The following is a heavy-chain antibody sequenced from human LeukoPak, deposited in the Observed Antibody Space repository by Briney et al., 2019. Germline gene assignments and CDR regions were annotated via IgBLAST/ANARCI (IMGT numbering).Heavy chain of an antibody. V-gene: IGHV3-30-3*01. Sequence: QSGGSLRLSCAASGFTFSSYAMHWVRQAPGKGLEWVAVISYDGSNKYYADSVKGRFTISRDNSKNTLYLQMNSLRAEDTAVYYCARVLTCGGDCYYYYGMDVWGQGTTVTVSS. D-gene: IGHD2-21*02. J-gene: IGHJ6*02. CDR1: GFTFSSYA. CDR2: ISYDGSNK. CDR3: ARVLTCGGDCYYYYGMDV.